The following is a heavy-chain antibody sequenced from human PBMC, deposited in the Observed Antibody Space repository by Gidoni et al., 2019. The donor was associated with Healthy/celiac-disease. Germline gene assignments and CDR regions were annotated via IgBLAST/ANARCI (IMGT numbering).Heavy chain of an antibody. D-gene: IGHD3-22*01. V-gene: IGHV3-21*01. CDR3: AREGISTTMIVVDPTGADY. CDR2: IMSSSSYI. CDR1: GFTFSSYS. Sequence: EVQLVESVGGLVEPGGSLRLSCAASGFTFSSYSMNWVRQAPGKGLEWVSSIMSSSSYIYYADSVKGRFTISRDNAKNSLYLQMNSLRAEDTAVYYCAREGISTTMIVVDPTGADYWGQGTLVTVSS. J-gene: IGHJ4*02.